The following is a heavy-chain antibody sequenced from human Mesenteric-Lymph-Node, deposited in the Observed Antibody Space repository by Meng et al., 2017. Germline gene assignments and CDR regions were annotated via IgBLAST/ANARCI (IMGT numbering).Heavy chain of an antibody. CDR2: ISSSSSYI. J-gene: IGHJ4*02. Sequence: LSLTCAASGFTFSSYGMHWVHQAPGKGLEWVSSISSSSSYIYYADSVKGRFTISRDNAKNSLYLQMNSLRAEDTAVYYCASLSSSAVSTNFDYWGQGTLVTVSS. CDR3: ASLSSSAVSTNFDY. D-gene: IGHD6-19*01. CDR1: GFTFSSYG. V-gene: IGHV3-21*01.